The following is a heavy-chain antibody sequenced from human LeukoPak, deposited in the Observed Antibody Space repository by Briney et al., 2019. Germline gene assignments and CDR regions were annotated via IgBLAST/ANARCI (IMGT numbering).Heavy chain of an antibody. J-gene: IGHJ4*02. CDR3: ARGQWLFHFDY. Sequence: PSETLSLTCTVSGGSISSYYWSWIRQPPRKGLEWIGYIYYSGSTNYNPSLKSRVTISVDTSKNQFSLKLSSVTAADTAVYYCARGQWLFHFDYWGQGTLVTVSS. CDR2: IYYSGST. CDR1: GGSISSYY. D-gene: IGHD6-19*01. V-gene: IGHV4-59*01.